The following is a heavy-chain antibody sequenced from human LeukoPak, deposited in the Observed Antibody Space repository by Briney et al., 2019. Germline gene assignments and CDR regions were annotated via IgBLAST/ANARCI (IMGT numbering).Heavy chain of an antibody. V-gene: IGHV3-48*01. Sequence: SGGSLRLSCAASGFIFSSYSMNWVRQAPGKGLEWVSYISTSSTTIYYTDSVKGRFTISRDNAKNSLYLQMNSLRAEDTAVYYCAKDPAGYCSSTSCYGPVDYWGQGTLVTISS. CDR3: AKDPAGYCSSTSCYGPVDY. CDR1: GFIFSSYS. CDR2: ISTSSTTI. J-gene: IGHJ4*02. D-gene: IGHD2-2*03.